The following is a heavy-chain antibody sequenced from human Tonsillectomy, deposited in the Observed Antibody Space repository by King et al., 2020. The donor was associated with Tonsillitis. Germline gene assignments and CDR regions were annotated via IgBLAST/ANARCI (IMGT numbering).Heavy chain of an antibody. Sequence: VQLQQWGAGLLRPSETLSLPCAVYDGSFSGSYWSWIRQPPGKGLEWIGEINHSGSTNYNPSLKSRVTVSVDTSKKYFSLKLNSVTAADTAVYYCARGELGETVTEHWGQGTLVTVSS. D-gene: IGHD1-26*01. CDR3: ARGELGETVTEH. V-gene: IGHV4-34*01. J-gene: IGHJ4*02. CDR2: INHSGST. CDR1: DGSFSGSY.